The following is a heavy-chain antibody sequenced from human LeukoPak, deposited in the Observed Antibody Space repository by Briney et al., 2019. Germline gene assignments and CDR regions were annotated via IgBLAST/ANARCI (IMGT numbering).Heavy chain of an antibody. Sequence: SETLSLTCTVSGYSISSGYYWSWIRQPPGKGLEWIGEVNHSGSTNYNPSLKSRVTISVDTSKNQFSLKLSSVTAADTAVYYCARSRARYQLLNWFDPWGQGTLVTVSS. D-gene: IGHD2-2*01. CDR2: VNHSGST. J-gene: IGHJ5*02. V-gene: IGHV4-38-2*02. CDR1: GYSISSGYY. CDR3: ARSRARYQLLNWFDP.